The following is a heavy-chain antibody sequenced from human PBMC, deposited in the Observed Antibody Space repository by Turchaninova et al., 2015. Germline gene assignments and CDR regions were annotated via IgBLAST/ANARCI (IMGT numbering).Heavy chain of an antibody. J-gene: IGHJ4*02. CDR3: ARPSNWNYPLDY. CDR1: CGSISSSSYY. D-gene: IGHD1-7*01. V-gene: IGHV4-39*01. CDR2: IYYSGSI. Sequence: QLQLQXXXPGLVQPSEXLSLXXPVACGSISSSSYYWGWSRQPPGKGLEWIGSIYYSGSIYYNPSLKSRVTISVDTSKNQFSLKLSSVTAADTAVYYCARPSNWNYPLDYWGQGTLVTVSS.